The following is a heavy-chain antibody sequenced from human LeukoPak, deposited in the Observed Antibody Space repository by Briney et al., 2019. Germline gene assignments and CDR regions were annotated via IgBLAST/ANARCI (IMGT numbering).Heavy chain of an antibody. CDR1: YTSINSYY. CDR2: NYTTGTT. V-gene: IGHV4-4*07. D-gene: IGHD3-22*01. CDR3: ARVRYSDSSVLTRKRSYYFDY. Sequence: SETLSLTCTVSYTSINSYYWSWIRQPAGEGLELIGHNYTTGTTNYNPSLKSRVTMSIDTSKNQFSLNLRSVTAADTAVYYCARVRYSDSSVLTRKRSYYFDYWGQGTLVTVSS. J-gene: IGHJ4*02.